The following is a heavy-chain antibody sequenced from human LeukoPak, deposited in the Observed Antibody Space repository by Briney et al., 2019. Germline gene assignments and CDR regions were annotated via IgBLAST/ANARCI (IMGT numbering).Heavy chain of an antibody. CDR3: ARVDSNNWYDSRGYFDY. D-gene: IGHD6-13*01. CDR2: IYYSGST. Sequence: SETLSLTCAVYGGSLSGYYWSWIRQPPGKGLEWIGYIYYSGSTNYNPSLKSRVTISVDTSKNQFSLKLSSVTAADTAVYYCARVDSNNWYDSRGYFDYWGQGTLVTVSS. V-gene: IGHV4-59*01. CDR1: GGSLSGYY. J-gene: IGHJ4*02.